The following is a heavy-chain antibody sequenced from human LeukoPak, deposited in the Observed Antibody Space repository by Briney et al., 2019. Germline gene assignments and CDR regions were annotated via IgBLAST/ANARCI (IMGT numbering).Heavy chain of an antibody. Sequence: GGSLRLSCAASGFTFSSYSMTWVRQAPGKGLEWVSSISSSSSYIYYADSVKGRFTISRDNAKNSLYLQMNSLRAEDTAVYYCARRAVAGGNYFDYWGQGTLVTVSS. J-gene: IGHJ4*02. D-gene: IGHD6-19*01. CDR1: GFTFSSYS. V-gene: IGHV3-21*01. CDR3: ARRAVAGGNYFDY. CDR2: ISSSSSYI.